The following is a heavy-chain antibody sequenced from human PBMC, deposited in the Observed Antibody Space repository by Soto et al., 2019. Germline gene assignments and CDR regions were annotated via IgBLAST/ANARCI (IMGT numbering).Heavy chain of an antibody. J-gene: IGHJ4*02. CDR1: GYTFTSYD. Sequence: GASVKVSCKASGYTFTSYDINWVRQATGQGLEWMGWMNPNSGNTGYAQKFQGRVTMTRNTSISTAYMELSSLRSEDTAVYYCARGAITMVRGVIIKPLDYWGQGTLVTVSS. D-gene: IGHD3-10*01. V-gene: IGHV1-8*01. CDR3: ARGAITMVRGVIIKPLDY. CDR2: MNPNSGNT.